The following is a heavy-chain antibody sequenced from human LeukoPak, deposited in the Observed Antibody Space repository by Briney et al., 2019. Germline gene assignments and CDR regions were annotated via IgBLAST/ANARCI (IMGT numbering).Heavy chain of an antibody. CDR1: GFTFNNHA. J-gene: IGHJ4*02. CDR2: ISSSGGST. Sequence: PGGSLRLSCAASGFTFNNHAMSWVRQAPGKGLEWVSGISSSGGSTYYADSVKGRFTISRDNSKNRLYLQINSLRVEDTAVYYCAKETASNFGGAVDYWGQGTRLTVSS. V-gene: IGHV3-23*01. D-gene: IGHD3-10*01. CDR3: AKETASNFGGAVDY.